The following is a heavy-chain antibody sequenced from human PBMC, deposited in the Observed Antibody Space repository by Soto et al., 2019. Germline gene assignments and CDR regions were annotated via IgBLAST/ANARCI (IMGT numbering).Heavy chain of an antibody. V-gene: IGHV3-21*01. Sequence: GGSLRLSCAASGFIFNTYSMNWVRQAPGKGLEWVSSISSSSNYIYYADSLKGRFTISRDNAKNSLFLQMNSLRADDTAVCYCARGGDYDFWSGSQNWFDPWGQGTLVTVSS. CDR2: ISSSSNYI. D-gene: IGHD3-3*01. J-gene: IGHJ5*02. CDR1: GFIFNTYS. CDR3: ARGGDYDFWSGSQNWFDP.